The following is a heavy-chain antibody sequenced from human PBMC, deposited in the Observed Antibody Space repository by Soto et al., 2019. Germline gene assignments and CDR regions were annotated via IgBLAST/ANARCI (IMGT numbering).Heavy chain of an antibody. D-gene: IGHD1-26*01. CDR1: GFTFSSYA. CDR2: ISGSGSTT. V-gene: IGHV3-23*01. CDR3: AKDSSFKYSTGIEGDWFDP. J-gene: IGHJ5*02. Sequence: GGSLRLSCAASGFTFSSYAMSWVRQAPGKGLEWVSGISGSGSTTYYADSVKGRFTISRDNSKNTLYLQMNSLRAEDTAIYYCAKDSSFKYSTGIEGDWFDPWGQGTLVTVSS.